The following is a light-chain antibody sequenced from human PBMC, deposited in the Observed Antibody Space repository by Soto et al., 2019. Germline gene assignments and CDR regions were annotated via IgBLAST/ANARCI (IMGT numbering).Light chain of an antibody. J-gene: IGLJ1*01. CDR1: NIGRKS. Sequence: SYELTQSPSVSVAPGKTASITCGGNNIGRKSVHWYQQKPGQAPVLVISYDSDRPSGIPERFSGSNSGNTATLTISRVEAGDEADYYCQVWDSDSDHPGVFGAGTKVTVL. V-gene: IGLV3-21*04. CDR3: QVWDSDSDHPGV. CDR2: YDS.